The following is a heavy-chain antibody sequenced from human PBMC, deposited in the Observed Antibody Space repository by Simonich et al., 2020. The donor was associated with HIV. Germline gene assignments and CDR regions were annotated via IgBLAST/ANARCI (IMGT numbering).Heavy chain of an antibody. CDR1: GGSFSGYY. J-gene: IGHJ4*02. V-gene: IGHV4-34*01. CDR3: ARRHPTTVTTPYFDY. D-gene: IGHD4-17*01. CDR2: INHSGST. Sequence: QVQLQQWGAGLLKPSATLSLPCAVYGGSFSGYYWSWIRQPPGKGLEWIGEINHSGSTNYNPSLKSRVTISVETSKNQFSLKLSSVTAADTAVYYCARRHPTTVTTPYFDYWGQGTLVTVSS.